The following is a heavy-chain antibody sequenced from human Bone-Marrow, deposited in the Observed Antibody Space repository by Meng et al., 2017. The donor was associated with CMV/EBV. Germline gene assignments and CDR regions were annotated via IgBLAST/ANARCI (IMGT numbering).Heavy chain of an antibody. V-gene: IGHV3-21*01. CDR3: ARDVSVGTPIYS. Sequence: GGCLRLSCAASGFTFSSYTMNWVRQAPGEGLEWVSSVSSSSMYIYYADSVKGRFTISRDNAKNSVFRQMDSLGAEDTALYYCARDVSVGTPIYSWGQGTLVTVSS. CDR2: VSSSSMYI. D-gene: IGHD1-26*01. CDR1: GFTFSSYT. J-gene: IGHJ4*02.